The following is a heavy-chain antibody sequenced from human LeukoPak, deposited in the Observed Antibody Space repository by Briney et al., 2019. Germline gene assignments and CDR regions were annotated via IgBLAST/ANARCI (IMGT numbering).Heavy chain of an antibody. Sequence: ASVKVSCKTSGYTFSDFYIHWVRQAPGQGLEWMGGIIPIFGTANYAQKFQGRVTITADESTSAAYMELSSLRSEDTAVYYCATQVENYPDAFDIWGQGTMVTVSS. CDR3: ATQVENYPDAFDI. J-gene: IGHJ3*02. D-gene: IGHD5-24*01. CDR2: IIPIFGTA. V-gene: IGHV1-69*13. CDR1: GYTFSDFY.